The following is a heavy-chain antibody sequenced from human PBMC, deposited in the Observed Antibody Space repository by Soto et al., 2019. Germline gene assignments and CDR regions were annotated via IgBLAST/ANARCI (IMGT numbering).Heavy chain of an antibody. CDR2: INPSGGST. CDR1: GYTFTSYY. D-gene: IGHD6-19*01. J-gene: IGHJ5*02. CDR3: ARDRFGIAVAGYNWFDP. Sequence: ASVKVSCKASGYTFTSYYMHWVRQAPGQGLEWMGIINPSGGSTGYAQKFPGRVTMTRDTSTSTVYMELSSLRSEDTAVYYCARDRFGIAVAGYNWFDPWGQGTLVTVSS. V-gene: IGHV1-46*01.